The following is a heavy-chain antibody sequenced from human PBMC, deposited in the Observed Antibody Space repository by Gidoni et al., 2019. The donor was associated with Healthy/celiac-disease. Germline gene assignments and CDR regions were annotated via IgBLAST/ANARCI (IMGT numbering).Heavy chain of an antibody. D-gene: IGHD3-10*01. CDR3: ARDHYYGSGSYYLDY. CDR2: ISSSSSTI. Sequence: EVQLVESGGGLVQPGGSLRLSCAASGFTFSSYSMNWVRQAPGKGLEWVSYISSSSSTIYYADSVKGRFTISRDNAKNSLYLQMNSLRAEDTAVYYCARDHYYGSGSYYLDYWGQGTLVTVSS. CDR1: GFTFSSYS. V-gene: IGHV3-48*01. J-gene: IGHJ4*02.